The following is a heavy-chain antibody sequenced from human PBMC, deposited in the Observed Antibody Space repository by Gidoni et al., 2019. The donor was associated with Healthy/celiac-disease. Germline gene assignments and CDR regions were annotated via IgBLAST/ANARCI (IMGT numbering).Heavy chain of an antibody. CDR2: ISSSSSYI. CDR3: ARDLTCSGGSCPRYYYYYGMDV. Sequence: EVQLVESGGGLVKPGGSLRLSCAASGFTFSSYSMNWVRQAPGKGLECVSSISSSSSYIYYADSVKGRFTISRDNAKNSLYLQMNSLRAEDTAVYYCARDLTCSGGSCPRYYYYYGMDVWGQGTTVTVSS. J-gene: IGHJ6*02. V-gene: IGHV3-21*01. CDR1: GFTFSSYS. D-gene: IGHD2-15*01.